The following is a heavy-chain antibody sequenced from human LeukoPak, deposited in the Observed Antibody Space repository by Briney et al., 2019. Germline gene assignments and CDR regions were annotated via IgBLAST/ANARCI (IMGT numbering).Heavy chain of an antibody. D-gene: IGHD6-19*01. CDR2: IYSGGGA. V-gene: IGHV3-53*01. CDR1: VFTLSSNY. J-gene: IGHJ4*02. Sequence: PGGALRLSCAASVFTLSSNYMSWVREAPGRGLEWGSIIYSGGGADYADSVKGRFTISRDNSKNTLYLQMNSLRAEDTAVYYCARVAVADLYYFDFWGQGTLVTVSS. CDR3: ARVAVADLYYFDF.